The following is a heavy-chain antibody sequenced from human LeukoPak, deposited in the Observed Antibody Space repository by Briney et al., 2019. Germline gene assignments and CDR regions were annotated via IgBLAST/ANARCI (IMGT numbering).Heavy chain of an antibody. V-gene: IGHV3-33*01. Sequence: GESLRLSCAASGFTFGSYGMHWVRQAPGKGLEWVAVIWYDGSNKYYADSVKGRFTISRDNSKNTLYLQMNSLRAEDTAVYYCARDFRTTGTTAGFDYWGQGTLVTVSS. CDR3: ARDFRTTGTTAGFDY. CDR1: GFTFGSYG. CDR2: IWYDGSNK. J-gene: IGHJ4*02. D-gene: IGHD1-1*01.